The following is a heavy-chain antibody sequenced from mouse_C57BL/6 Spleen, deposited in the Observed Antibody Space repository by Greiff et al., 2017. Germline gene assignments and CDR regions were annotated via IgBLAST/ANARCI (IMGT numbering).Heavy chain of an antibody. Sequence: VQLQQSGAELARPGASVKMSCKASGYTFTSYTMPWVKQRPGQGLEWIGYINPSSGYTKYNQKFKDKATLTADKSSSTAYMQLSSLTSEDSAVYYCARWGTTRAMDYWGQGTSVTVSS. D-gene: IGHD1-1*01. CDR2: INPSSGYT. J-gene: IGHJ4*01. CDR1: GYTFTSYT. CDR3: ARWGTTRAMDY. V-gene: IGHV1-4*01.